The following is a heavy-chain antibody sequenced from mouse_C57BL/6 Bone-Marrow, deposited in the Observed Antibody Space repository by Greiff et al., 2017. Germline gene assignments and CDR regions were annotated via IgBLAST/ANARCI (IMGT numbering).Heavy chain of an antibody. CDR3: AKGGYGSYYFDY. Sequence: VQLQQSGPELVKPGASVKISCKASGYTFTDYYINWVKQRPGQGLEWIGWIFPGSGSTYYTEKFKGQATLTVDKSSSTAYMLLSSLTSEDSAVYFGAKGGYGSYYFDYWGQGTTLTVSS. CDR1: GYTFTDYY. D-gene: IGHD1-1*01. J-gene: IGHJ2*01. V-gene: IGHV1-75*01. CDR2: IFPGSGST.